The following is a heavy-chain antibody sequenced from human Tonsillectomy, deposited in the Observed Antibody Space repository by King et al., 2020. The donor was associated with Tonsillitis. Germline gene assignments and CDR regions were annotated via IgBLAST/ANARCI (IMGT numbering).Heavy chain of an antibody. CDR2: INQDGGEI. Sequence: VQLVESGGGLVQPGGSLRLSCAASGFTFSSYWMTWVRQGPGKGLEWVANINQDGGEIYYVDSVKGRFTISRDNARNSLYLQMNGLRAEDTAVYYCARDPYGDYYFDYWGQGPLVTVSS. CDR3: ARDPYGDYYFDY. J-gene: IGHJ4*02. V-gene: IGHV3-7*01. CDR1: GFTFSSYW. D-gene: IGHD4-17*01.